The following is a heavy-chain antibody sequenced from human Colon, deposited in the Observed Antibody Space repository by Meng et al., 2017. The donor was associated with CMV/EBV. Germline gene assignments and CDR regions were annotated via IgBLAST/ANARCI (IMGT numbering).Heavy chain of an antibody. CDR2: ISSSSDI. J-gene: IGHJ5*02. CDR1: GFSFRSYG. D-gene: IGHD3-22*01. Sequence: GESLKISCAASGFSFRSYGMSWLRQAPGRGLEWVSFISSSSDISYAESVKGRFTIFRDSAQNLLYLEMIGLRAEDTAVYYCARVRLPGAYHDSDGSPIKNWFDPWGQGTLVTVSS. CDR3: ARVRLPGAYHDSDGSPIKNWFDP. V-gene: IGHV3-21*06.